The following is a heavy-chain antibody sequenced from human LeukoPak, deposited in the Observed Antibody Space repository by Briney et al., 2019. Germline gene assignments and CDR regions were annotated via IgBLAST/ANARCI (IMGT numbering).Heavy chain of an antibody. CDR2: ISDDGKKT. D-gene: IGHD1-20*01. J-gene: IGHJ4*02. CDR3: AAGFRVTGTTNYY. CDR1: GFTFTSHW. V-gene: IGHV3-74*01. Sequence: GGSLRLSCAESGFTFTSHWMHWVRQAPGKGLDWVSHISDDGKKTNYADSVKGRITITRDVAKNTLHLQMDSLGVEDTAVYYCAAGFRVTGTTNYYWGQGTMVTVSS.